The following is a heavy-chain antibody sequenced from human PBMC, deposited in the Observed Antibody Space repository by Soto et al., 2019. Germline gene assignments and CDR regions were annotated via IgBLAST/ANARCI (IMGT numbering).Heavy chain of an antibody. V-gene: IGHV4-34*01. Sequence: TSETLSLTCAVYGGSFSGYYWSWIRQPPGKGLEWIGEINHSGSTNYNPSLKSRVTISVDTSKNQFSLKLSPVTAADTAVYYCARGPLITIFGVVTPYYYYGMDVWGQGTTVTVSS. CDR2: INHSGST. D-gene: IGHD3-3*01. J-gene: IGHJ6*02. CDR1: GGSFSGYY. CDR3: ARGPLITIFGVVTPYYYYGMDV.